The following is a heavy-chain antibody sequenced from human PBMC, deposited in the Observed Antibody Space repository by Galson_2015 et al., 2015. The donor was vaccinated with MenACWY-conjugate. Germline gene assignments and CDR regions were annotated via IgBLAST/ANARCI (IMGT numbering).Heavy chain of an antibody. CDR3: ARDTIKPSGYSSSWSPHFSIYYFDY. V-gene: IGHV4-39*07. CDR2: IYYSGST. Sequence: ETLSLTCTVSGGSISSSSYYWGWIRQPPGKGLEWIGSIYYSGSTYYNPSLKSRVTISVDTSKNQFSLKLSSVTAADTAVYYCARDTIKPSGYSSSWSPHFSIYYFDYWGQGTLVTVSS. CDR1: GGSISSSSYY. J-gene: IGHJ4*02. D-gene: IGHD6-13*01.